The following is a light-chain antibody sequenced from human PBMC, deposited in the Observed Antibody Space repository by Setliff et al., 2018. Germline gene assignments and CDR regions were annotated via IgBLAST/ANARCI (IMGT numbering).Light chain of an antibody. CDR3: SSYAGSNNPYA. CDR1: SSDVGGYNY. V-gene: IGLV2-8*01. Sequence: QSALTQPPSASGSPGQSVTISCTGTSSDVGGYNYVSWYQQHPGKAPKLMIYEVSKRPSGLPDRFSGSKSGNTASLTVSGLQAEDEADYYCSSYAGSNNPYAFGTGTKVTVL. CDR2: EVS. J-gene: IGLJ1*01.